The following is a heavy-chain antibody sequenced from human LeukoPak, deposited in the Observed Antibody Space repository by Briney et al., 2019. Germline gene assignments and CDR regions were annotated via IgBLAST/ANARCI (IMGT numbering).Heavy chain of an antibody. D-gene: IGHD2-8*02. V-gene: IGHV4-4*02. Sequence: SETLSLTCAVSGDSISTRNWWNWVRQPPGKGLDWIGEISHGGSTKYNPSLKNRVTISKDNSKNEFSLKLNSVTAADTAVYFCARSAGWWSLDYWGQGALVTVST. CDR1: GDSISTRNW. J-gene: IGHJ4*02. CDR2: ISHGGST. CDR3: ARSAGWWSLDY.